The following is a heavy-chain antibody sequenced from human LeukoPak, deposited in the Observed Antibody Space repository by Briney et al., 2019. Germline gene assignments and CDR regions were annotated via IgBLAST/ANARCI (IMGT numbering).Heavy chain of an antibody. J-gene: IGHJ4*02. D-gene: IGHD4-17*01. Sequence: ASVNVSCKASGFTFTSYGIGWVRQAPGQGLEWMGWISAYNGNTNYAQKLQGRVTMTTDTSTSTAYMELRSLSSDDTAVYYCAREDYGDYVSDYWGQGTLVTVSS. CDR3: AREDYGDYVSDY. V-gene: IGHV1-18*01. CDR2: ISAYNGNT. CDR1: GFTFTSYG.